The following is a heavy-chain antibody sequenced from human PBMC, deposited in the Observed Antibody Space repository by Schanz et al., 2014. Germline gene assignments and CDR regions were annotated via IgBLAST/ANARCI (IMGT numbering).Heavy chain of an antibody. V-gene: IGHV3-48*04. D-gene: IGHD6-19*01. Sequence: DVQLVESGGGLAQPGGSLRLSCVASGFMFTKYAMNWVRQAPGKGLEWLSYISRDGTTSYYADSVKGRFTISRDNAKNSLYLQMNSLRAEDTAVYYCARGSQWLVMGMTNYFDYWGQGSLVTVSS. CDR2: ISRDGTTS. CDR3: ARGSQWLVMGMTNYFDY. CDR1: GFMFTKYA. J-gene: IGHJ4*02.